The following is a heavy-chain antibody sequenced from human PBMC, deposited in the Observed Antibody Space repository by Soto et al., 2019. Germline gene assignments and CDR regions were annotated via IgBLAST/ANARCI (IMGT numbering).Heavy chain of an antibody. J-gene: IGHJ3*02. Sequence: SQTLSLTCAISGDSFSSNIAAWNWIRQSPSRGLEWLGRAYYRSQWYYDSAVSVRSRITVIPDTSKNQFSLQLNSVTPEDTAVYYCAKEYYDILTGYPRNAFDIWGQGTMVTVSS. D-gene: IGHD3-9*01. CDR1: GDSFSSNIAA. V-gene: IGHV6-1*01. CDR3: AKEYYDILTGYPRNAFDI. CDR2: AYYRSQWYY.